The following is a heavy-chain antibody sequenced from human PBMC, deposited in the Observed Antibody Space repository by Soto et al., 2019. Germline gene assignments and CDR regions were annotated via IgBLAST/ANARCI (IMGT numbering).Heavy chain of an antibody. J-gene: IGHJ6*02. D-gene: IGHD3-16*01. CDR3: AKSRWGLEGYNTDYYGMDG. CDR2: IGGSGTGGRT. CDR1: GLTFSTYA. V-gene: IGHV3-23*01. Sequence: EVHLLESGGDLVQPGGSLRLSCTASGLTFSTYAMSWVRQAPGKGLEWVSAIGGSGTGGRTYYADSVKGRFTISRDNSKNTVYLQMNSVRADDTAVYYCAKSRWGLEGYNTDYYGMDGWGQGTTVTVSS.